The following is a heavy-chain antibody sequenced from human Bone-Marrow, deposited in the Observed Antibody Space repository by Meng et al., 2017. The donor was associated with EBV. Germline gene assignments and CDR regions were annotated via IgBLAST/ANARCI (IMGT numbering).Heavy chain of an antibody. Sequence: VQLGGAGGGLVQPGGSLGLSWAASGFTFSSSWMHWVCQAPEKGLEWVADIKCDGSEKYYVDSVKGRLTISRDNAKNSLYLQVNSLRAEDMTVYYCVSLYYYDSSGSFDYWGQGTLVTVSS. CDR1: GFTFSSSW. CDR3: VSLYYYDSSGSFDY. D-gene: IGHD3-22*01. CDR2: IKCDGSEK. V-gene: IGHV3-52*03. J-gene: IGHJ4*02.